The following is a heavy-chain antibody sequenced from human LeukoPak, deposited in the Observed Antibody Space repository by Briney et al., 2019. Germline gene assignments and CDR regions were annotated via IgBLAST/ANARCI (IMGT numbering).Heavy chain of an antibody. CDR1: GGSVSSSSYY. CDR3: ARLGATVTTLSWFDP. V-gene: IGHV4-39*01. J-gene: IGHJ5*02. CDR2: IYYSGST. Sequence: SETLSLTCTVSGGSVSSSSYYWGWIRQPPGEGLEWIGSIYYSGSTYYSPSLKSRVTLSIDTSKNQFSLRLTSVTATDTAVYYCARLGATVTTLSWFDPWGQGTLVTVSS. D-gene: IGHD4-17*01.